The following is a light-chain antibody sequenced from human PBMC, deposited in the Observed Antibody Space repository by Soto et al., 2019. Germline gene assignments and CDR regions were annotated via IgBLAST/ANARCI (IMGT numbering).Light chain of an antibody. Sequence: AIRMTRSPSSFSASTGDRIPITCRASQGISSYLAWYQQKPGKAPKLMIYAASSLQSGVPSRFSGSGSGTDFTLTISSLQPEDFSTYYCQQSYSTPPWTLGQGTKVDIK. J-gene: IGKJ1*01. CDR1: QGISSY. CDR3: QQSYSTPPWT. CDR2: AAS. V-gene: IGKV1-8*01.